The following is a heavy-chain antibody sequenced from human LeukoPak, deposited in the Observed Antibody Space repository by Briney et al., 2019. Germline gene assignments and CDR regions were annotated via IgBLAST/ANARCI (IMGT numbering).Heavy chain of an antibody. Sequence: SQTLSLTCPVSGGSISSGGYYWSWIRQHPGKALEWIGYIYYSGSTYYNPSLKSRVTISVDTSKNQFSLKLSAVTPADTAVYYCARVSYYDSSGSPDYWGQGTLVTASS. V-gene: IGHV4-31*03. CDR3: ARVSYYDSSGSPDY. CDR1: GGSISSGGYY. D-gene: IGHD3-22*01. CDR2: IYYSGST. J-gene: IGHJ4*02.